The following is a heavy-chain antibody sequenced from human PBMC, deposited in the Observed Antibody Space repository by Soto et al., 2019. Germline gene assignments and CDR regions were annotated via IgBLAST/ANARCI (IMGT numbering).Heavy chain of an antibody. CDR1: GYTFTDYW. D-gene: IGHD3-3*02. CDR2: IYPGDSDT. CDR3: PRHLCHFRYYYNAMEV. Sequence: GESLKISCKGSGYTFTDYWIGWVRQLPGKGLEWMGIIYPGDSDTRYSPSFQGHVTITVDKSTSTAYLQWNTLKAADPAMYYCPRHLCHFRYYYNAMEVWGHGNKV. V-gene: IGHV5-51*01. J-gene: IGHJ6*02.